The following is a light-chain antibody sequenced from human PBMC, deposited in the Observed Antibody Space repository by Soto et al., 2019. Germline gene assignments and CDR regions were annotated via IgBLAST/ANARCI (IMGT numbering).Light chain of an antibody. CDR2: EVS. CDR1: SSDVGNYKY. Sequence: QSALTQPASVSGSPGQSITISCTGTSSDVGNYKYVSWYQQHPGKAPKHMIYEVSNRPSEVSNRFSGSKSGNTASLTISGLQAEDETDYYCFSYTSSGTYVFGTGTKLTVL. J-gene: IGLJ1*01. V-gene: IGLV2-14*01. CDR3: FSYTSSGTYV.